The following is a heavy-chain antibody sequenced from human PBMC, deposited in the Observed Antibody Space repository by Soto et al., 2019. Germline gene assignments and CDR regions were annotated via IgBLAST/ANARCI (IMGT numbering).Heavy chain of an antibody. CDR1: GFTFDDYA. CDR3: AKVDDFWSGYYCWFDP. V-gene: IGHV3-9*01. Sequence: GGSLRLSCAASGFTFDDYAMHWVRQAPGKGLEWVSGISWNSGSIGYADSVKGRFTISRDNAKNSLYLQMNSLRAEDTALYYCAKVDDFWSGYYCWFDPWGQGTLVTVSS. D-gene: IGHD3-3*01. J-gene: IGHJ5*02. CDR2: ISWNSGSI.